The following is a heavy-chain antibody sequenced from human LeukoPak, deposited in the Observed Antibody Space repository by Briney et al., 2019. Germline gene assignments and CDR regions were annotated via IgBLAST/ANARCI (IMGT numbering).Heavy chain of an antibody. CDR2: IYYSGST. J-gene: IGHJ4*02. Sequence: PSQTLSLTCTVSGGSISSGGYYWSWIRQPPGKGLEWIGYIYYSGSTYYNPSLKSRVTISVDTSKNQFSLKLSSVTAADTAVYYCAGDAHDSSGQPYYFDYWGQGTLVTVSS. CDR1: GGSISSGGYY. CDR3: AGDAHDSSGQPYYFDY. D-gene: IGHD3-22*01. V-gene: IGHV4-30-4*08.